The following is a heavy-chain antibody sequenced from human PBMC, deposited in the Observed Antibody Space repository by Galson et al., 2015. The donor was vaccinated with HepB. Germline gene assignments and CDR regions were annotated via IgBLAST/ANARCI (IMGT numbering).Heavy chain of an antibody. V-gene: IGHV1-24*01. D-gene: IGHD4-17*01. CDR2: FDPEDGET. CDR1: GYTLTDLS. J-gene: IGHJ4*02. CDR3: ATRLREGWYYFDY. Sequence: SAKVSCKVSGYTLTDLSMHWVRQAPGKGLEWVGGFDPEDGETIYAQKFQGRVTMTEDTSTDTAYMELSSLRSEDTAVYYCATRLREGWYYFDYWGQGTLVAVSS.